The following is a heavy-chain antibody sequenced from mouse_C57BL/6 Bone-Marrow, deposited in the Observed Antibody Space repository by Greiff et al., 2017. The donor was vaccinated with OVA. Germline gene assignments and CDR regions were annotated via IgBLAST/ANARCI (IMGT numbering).Heavy chain of an antibody. CDR1: GFTFSSYA. Sequence: EVKVVESGEGLVKPGGSLKLSCAASGFTFSSYAMSWVRQTPEKRLEWVAYISSGGDYIYYADTVTGRFTITRDNARNTLYLQMSSLKSEDTAMYYCTRVLLGYAMDYWGQGTSVTVSS. CDR3: TRVLLGYAMDY. J-gene: IGHJ4*01. V-gene: IGHV5-9-1*02. CDR2: ISSGGDYI. D-gene: IGHD4-1*01.